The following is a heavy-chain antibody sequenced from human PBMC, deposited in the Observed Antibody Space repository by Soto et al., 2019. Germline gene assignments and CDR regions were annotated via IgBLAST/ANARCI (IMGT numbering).Heavy chain of an antibody. J-gene: IGHJ5*02. D-gene: IGHD2-8*01. V-gene: IGHV1-69*02. CDR2: IIPILGIA. CDR3: ARAGHCTNGVCYGLGGDPENRFDP. CDR1: GGTFSSYT. Sequence: SVKVSCKASGGTFSSYTISWVRQAPGQGLEWMGRIIPILGIANYAQKFQGRVTITADKSTSTAYMELSSLRSEDTAVYYCARAGHCTNGVCYGLGGDPENRFDPWG.